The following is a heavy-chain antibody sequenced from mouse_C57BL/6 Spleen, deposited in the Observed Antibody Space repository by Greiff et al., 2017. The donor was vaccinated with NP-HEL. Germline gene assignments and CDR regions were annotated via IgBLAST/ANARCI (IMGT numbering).Heavy chain of an antibody. D-gene: IGHD2-3*01. J-gene: IGHJ3*01. CDR1: VFTFSDYY. CDR2: INYDGSST. CDR3: ARVDGYYDY. Sequence: EVQLVESEGGLVQPGSCMKLSCTASVFTFSDYYMAWVRQVPEKGLEWVANINYDGSSTYYLDSLKSRFIISRDNAKNILYLQMSSLKSEDTATYYCARVDGYYDYWGQGTLVTVSA. V-gene: IGHV5-16*01.